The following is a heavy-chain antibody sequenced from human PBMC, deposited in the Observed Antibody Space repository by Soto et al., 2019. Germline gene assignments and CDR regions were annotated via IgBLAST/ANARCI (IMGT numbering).Heavy chain of an antibody. Sequence: PSETLSLTCAVYGVTFIGYYWTWIRQPPGTGLEWIGEINHSGSTNYNPSLKSRVTISVDTSKNQFSLKLTSVTAADTAVYYCARDKITGLFDYWGQGTLVTVSS. CDR1: GVTFIGYY. CDR3: ARDKITGLFDY. J-gene: IGHJ4*02. CDR2: INHSGST. D-gene: IGHD2-8*02. V-gene: IGHV4-34*01.